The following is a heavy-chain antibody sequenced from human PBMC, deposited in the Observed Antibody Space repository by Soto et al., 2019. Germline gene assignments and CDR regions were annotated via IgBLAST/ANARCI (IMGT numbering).Heavy chain of an antibody. CDR1: GFTFSNYA. D-gene: IGHD6-19*01. CDR2: ITGSGGST. V-gene: IGHV3-23*01. CDR3: AKDQWVGKYFDY. Sequence: SLRLSCAASGFTFSNYAVSWVRQAPGKGLEYVSTITGSGGSTFYVDSVKGRFTISRDNSKNTLYLQMNSLRAEDTAVYYCAKDQWVGKYFDYWGRGTLVTVSS. J-gene: IGHJ4*02.